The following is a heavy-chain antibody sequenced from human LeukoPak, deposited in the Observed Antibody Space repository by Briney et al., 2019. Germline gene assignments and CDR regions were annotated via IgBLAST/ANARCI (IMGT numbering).Heavy chain of an antibody. CDR2: ISSSGSTI. J-gene: IGHJ3*02. V-gene: IGHV3-48*03. CDR1: GFTFSSYE. Sequence: TGGSLRLSCAASGFTFSSYEMNWVRQAPGKGLEWVSYISSSGSTIYYADSVKGRFTISRDNAKNSLYLQMNSLRAEDTAVYYCARGLYTSLDAFDIWGQGTMVTVSS. D-gene: IGHD2-2*01. CDR3: ARGLYTSLDAFDI.